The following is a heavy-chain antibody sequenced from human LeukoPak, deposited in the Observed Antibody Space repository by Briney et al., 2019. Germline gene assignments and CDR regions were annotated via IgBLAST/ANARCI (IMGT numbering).Heavy chain of an antibody. V-gene: IGHV3-30*04. CDR1: GFTFSNYA. CDR2: ISYDGSNK. CDR3: ARDHYGGKYFDY. Sequence: GGSLRLSCAASGFTFSNYAMHWVRQAPGKGLEWVSLISYDGSNKYYADSVKGRFTVSRDNSKNTLYLQMSSLRAEDTAVYYCARDHYGGKYFDYWGQGTLVTVS. D-gene: IGHD4-23*01. J-gene: IGHJ4*02.